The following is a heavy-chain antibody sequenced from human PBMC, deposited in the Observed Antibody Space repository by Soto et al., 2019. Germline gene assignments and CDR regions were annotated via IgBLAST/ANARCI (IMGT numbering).Heavy chain of an antibody. CDR3: ARATGTLRSRNCDY. Sequence: LSLTCSVSGGSISTVGHYWTWIRQPPGKGLEWIGSIYHTGSTYYSKSLRSRLTMSVDTSKSQFSLRLSSVTAADTAVYYCARATGTLRSRNCDYWGQGSLVTVSS. V-gene: IGHV4-31*03. D-gene: IGHD1-1*01. J-gene: IGHJ4*02. CDR2: IYHTGST. CDR1: GGSISTVGHY.